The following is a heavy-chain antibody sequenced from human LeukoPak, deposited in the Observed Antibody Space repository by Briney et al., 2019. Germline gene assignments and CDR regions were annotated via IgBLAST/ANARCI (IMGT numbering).Heavy chain of an antibody. CDR3: ARDRLGRAVAGFKE. D-gene: IGHD6-19*01. Sequence: SETLSLTCTVSRGSISSSSYYWGWIRQPPGKGLEWIASIYYSGSTYYNPSLKSRVTISVDTSKNQFSLKLSSVTAADTAVYYCARDRLGRAVAGFKEWGQGSLVTVSS. CDR2: IYYSGST. V-gene: IGHV4-39*07. CDR1: RGSISSSSYY. J-gene: IGHJ4*02.